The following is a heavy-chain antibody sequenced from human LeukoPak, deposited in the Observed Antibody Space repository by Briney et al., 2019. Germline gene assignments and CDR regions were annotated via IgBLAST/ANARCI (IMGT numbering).Heavy chain of an antibody. V-gene: IGHV3-7*05. D-gene: IGHD2-15*01. J-gene: IGHJ3*02. CDR1: GFTFSSHW. CDR2: IKQDGSEK. Sequence: GGSLRLSCAASGFTFSSHWMSWVRQAPGKGLEWVANIKQDGSEKYCVDSVKGRFTISRDNAKKSLYLQMNSLRAEDTAVYYCAGSRVPGAVDIWGQGTMVTVSS. CDR3: AGSRVPGAVDI.